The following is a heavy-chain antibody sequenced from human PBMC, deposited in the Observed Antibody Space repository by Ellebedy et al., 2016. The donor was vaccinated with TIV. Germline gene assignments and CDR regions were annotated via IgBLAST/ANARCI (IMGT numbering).Heavy chain of an antibody. D-gene: IGHD3-10*01. J-gene: IGHJ4*02. Sequence: AASVKVSCKASGYTFTGYYMHWVRQAPGHGLEWMGWINPNSGGTNYAQKFQGRVTMTRDTSISTAYMELSRLRSDATAVYYCARGGGGLWFGSEVDYWGQGTLVTVSS. CDR3: ARGGGGLWFGSEVDY. CDR2: INPNSGGT. CDR1: GYTFTGYY. V-gene: IGHV1-2*02.